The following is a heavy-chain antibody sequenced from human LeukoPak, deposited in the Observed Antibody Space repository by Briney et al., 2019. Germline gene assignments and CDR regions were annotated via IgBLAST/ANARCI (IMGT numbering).Heavy chain of an antibody. D-gene: IGHD5-18*01. CDR1: GGSFSGYY. CDR2: INHSGST. J-gene: IGHJ6*03. Sequence: PSETLSLTCAVYGGSFSGYYWSWIRQPPGKGLEWIGEINHSGSTNYNPSLKSRVTISVDTSKNQFSLKLRSVTAADTAVYYCARGRGYSYGFFYYYYMDVWGKGTTVTVSS. CDR3: ARGRGYSYGFFYYYYMDV. V-gene: IGHV4-34*01.